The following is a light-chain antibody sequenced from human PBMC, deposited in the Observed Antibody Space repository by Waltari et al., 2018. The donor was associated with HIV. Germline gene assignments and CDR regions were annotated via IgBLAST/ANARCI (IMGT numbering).Light chain of an antibody. CDR1: SSDVGGYNY. Sequence: QSALTQPPSASGSPGQSVTIYCTGTSSDVGGYNYVSWYQQHPGKAPKLMIFEFSERPSGVPDRFSGSKSGNPASLTVSGLQAEEEADYYCSSYAGSLVVFGGGTKLTVL. J-gene: IGLJ2*01. CDR3: SSYAGSLVV. V-gene: IGLV2-8*01. CDR2: EFS.